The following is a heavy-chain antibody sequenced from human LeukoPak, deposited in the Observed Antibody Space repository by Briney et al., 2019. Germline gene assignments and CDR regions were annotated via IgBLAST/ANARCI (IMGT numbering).Heavy chain of an antibody. J-gene: IGHJ5*02. CDR1: GYTFTSYY. Sequence: ASVKVSSKASGYTFTSYYMHWVRQAPGQGLEWMGIINPSGGSTSYAQKFQGRVTMTRDTSTSTVYMELSSLRSEDTAVYYCARERITGTRRAGSYNWFDPWGQGTLVTVSS. CDR2: INPSGGST. D-gene: IGHD1-7*01. CDR3: ARERITGTRRAGSYNWFDP. V-gene: IGHV1-46*01.